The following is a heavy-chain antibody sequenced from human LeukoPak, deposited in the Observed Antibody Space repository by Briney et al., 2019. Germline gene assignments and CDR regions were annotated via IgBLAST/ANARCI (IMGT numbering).Heavy chain of an antibody. J-gene: IGHJ4*02. Sequence: TPSETLSLTCSVSGGSISSYYWSWIRQPPGKGLEWIGRIYSSGSTNYNPSLKSRVTMSVDTSKNQFSLKLSSVTAADTAVYYCARYTDYSSLYFDSWAREPWSPSPQ. CDR1: GGSISSYY. D-gene: IGHD4-11*01. V-gene: IGHV4-4*07. CDR2: IYSSGST. CDR3: ARYTDYSSLYFDS.